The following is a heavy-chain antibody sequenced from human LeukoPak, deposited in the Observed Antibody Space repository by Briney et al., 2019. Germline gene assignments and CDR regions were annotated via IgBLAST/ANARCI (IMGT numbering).Heavy chain of an antibody. V-gene: IGHV3-30*02. CDR1: GFTFSSYG. J-gene: IGHJ3*02. CDR3: AKDGHAYYDILTGYRGI. CDR2: IRYDGSNK. Sequence: GGSLRLSCAASGFTFSSYGMHWVRQAPGKGLEWVAFIRYDGSNKYYADSVKGRFTISRDNSKNTLYLQMNSLRAEDTAVYYCAKDGHAYYDILTGYRGIWGQGTMVTVSS. D-gene: IGHD3-9*01.